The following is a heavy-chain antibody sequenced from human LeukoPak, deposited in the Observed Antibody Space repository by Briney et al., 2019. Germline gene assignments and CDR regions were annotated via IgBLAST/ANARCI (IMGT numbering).Heavy chain of an antibody. CDR2: VYSGGST. CDR1: GFTVSTIY. D-gene: IGHD3-3*01. Sequence: GGSLRLSCAASGFTVSTIYMSWVRQAPGKGLEWVSVVYSGGSTYYADSVKDRFTISRDNSKNTLYLQMSSLRAEDTAVYYCARHFGVISKGVYYYYYGLDVWGQGTTVTVSS. V-gene: IGHV3-66*04. CDR3: ARHFGVISKGVYYYYYGLDV. J-gene: IGHJ6*02.